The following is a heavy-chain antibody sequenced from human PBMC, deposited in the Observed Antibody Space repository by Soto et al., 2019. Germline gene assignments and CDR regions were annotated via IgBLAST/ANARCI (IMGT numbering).Heavy chain of an antibody. CDR2: IYYSGST. CDR1: GGSISSSSYY. J-gene: IGHJ6*02. D-gene: IGHD3-22*01. CDR3: ASPDSFHYGMDV. V-gene: IGHV4-39*01. Sequence: LSLPCTVSGGSISSSSYYWGWIRQPPGKGLEWIGSIYYSGSTYYNPSLKSRVTISVDTSKNQFSLKLSSVTAADTAVYYCASPDSFHYGMDVWRQGXTVTVYS.